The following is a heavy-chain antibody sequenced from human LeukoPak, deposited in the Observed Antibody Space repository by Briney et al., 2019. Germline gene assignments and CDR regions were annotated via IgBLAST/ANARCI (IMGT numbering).Heavy chain of an antibody. D-gene: IGHD4-23*01. CDR1: GGSFSGYY. CDR2: INHSGST. V-gene: IGHV4-34*01. CDR3: ARGQRGGNYGLIDY. J-gene: IGHJ4*02. Sequence: SETLSLTCAVYGGSFSGYYWSWIRQPPGKGLEWIGEINHSGSTNYNPSLKSRVTISIDTYKNQLSLKLSSVNAADTAVYYCARGQRGGNYGLIDYWGQGTLVTVSS.